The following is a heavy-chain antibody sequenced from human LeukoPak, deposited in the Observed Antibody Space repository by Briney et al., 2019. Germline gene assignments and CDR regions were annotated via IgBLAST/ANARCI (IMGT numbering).Heavy chain of an antibody. V-gene: IGHV4-61*02. D-gene: IGHD6-13*01. CDR1: GGSISSGSYY. CDR2: IYTSGST. CDR3: ARVTIAAAGYYYMDV. J-gene: IGHJ6*03. Sequence: SETLSLTCTVSGGSISSGSYYWSWIRQPAGKGLEWIGRIYTSGSTNYNPSLKSRVTISVDTSKNQFSLKLSSVTAADTAVYYCARVTIAAAGYYYMDVWAKGPRSPSP.